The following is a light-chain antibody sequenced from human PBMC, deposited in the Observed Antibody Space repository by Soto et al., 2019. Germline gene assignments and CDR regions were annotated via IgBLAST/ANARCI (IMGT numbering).Light chain of an antibody. CDR1: QDIGNW. CDR2: YAS. Sequence: DIQMTHSPSSVSASVGDIVTITCRARQDIGNWLAWYQQKPGKAPKLLIYYASSLHSGVPSRFSGRGSGTYFTLIISSLQPEDFESYYCQQANSLPLKFGGGNKVEIK. CDR3: QQANSLPLK. J-gene: IGKJ4*01. V-gene: IGKV1-12*01.